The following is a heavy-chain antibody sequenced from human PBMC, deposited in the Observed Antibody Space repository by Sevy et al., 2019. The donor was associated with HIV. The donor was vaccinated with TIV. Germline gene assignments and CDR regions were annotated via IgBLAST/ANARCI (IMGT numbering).Heavy chain of an antibody. CDR2: ISSSSSYI. CDR3: ARVGVAYCGGDCYPDFDY. J-gene: IGHJ4*02. D-gene: IGHD2-21*02. Sequence: GGSLRLSCAASGFTFSSYSMNWVRQAPGKGLEWVSSISSSSSYIYYADSMKGRFTTSRDNAKNSLYLQMNSLRAEDTAVYYCARVGVAYCGGDCYPDFDYWGQGTLVTVSS. V-gene: IGHV3-21*01. CDR1: GFTFSSYS.